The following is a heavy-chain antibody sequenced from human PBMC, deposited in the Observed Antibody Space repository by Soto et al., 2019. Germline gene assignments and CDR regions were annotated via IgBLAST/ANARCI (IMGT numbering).Heavy chain of an antibody. D-gene: IGHD6-19*01. CDR2: ISGSGGST. CDR1: GFTFSSYA. V-gene: IGHV3-23*01. CDR3: ASRSSGSYFDY. J-gene: IGHJ4*02. Sequence: EVQLLESGGGLVQPGGSLRLSCAASGFTFSSYAMNWVRQGPGKGLEWVSVISGSGGSTYYADSVKGRLTISKDNSKNSLYLQMDSRRAEDTAVYYCASRSSGSYFDYWGQGTLVTVSA.